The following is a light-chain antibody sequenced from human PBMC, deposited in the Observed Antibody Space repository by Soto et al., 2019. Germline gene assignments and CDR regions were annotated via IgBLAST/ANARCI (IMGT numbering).Light chain of an antibody. CDR1: SSDVGGYNY. J-gene: IGLJ2*01. CDR3: RSYAGSNNFVV. Sequence: QSVLTQPPSASGSPGQSVTISCTGTSSDVGGYNYVSWYQQHPGKAPKLMIYEVSKRPSGVPDRFSGSKSGNTASLAVSGLQAEDEADYYCRSYAGSNNFVVFGGGTKVTV. V-gene: IGLV2-8*01. CDR2: EVS.